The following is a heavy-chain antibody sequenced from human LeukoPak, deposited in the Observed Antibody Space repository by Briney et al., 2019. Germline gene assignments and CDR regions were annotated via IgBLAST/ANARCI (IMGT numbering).Heavy chain of an antibody. Sequence: GASVKVSCKASGYTFTNYDLTWVRQATGQGLEWMGWMNPSSGDTGYAQKFQGRLTMTRDTSISTAYMELSSLRSEDTAVYYCARGFAGYDTSDYAFSYYWGQGTLVTVSS. CDR2: MNPSSGDT. J-gene: IGHJ4*02. CDR3: ARGFAGYDTSDYAFSYY. CDR1: GYTFTNYD. D-gene: IGHD3-22*01. V-gene: IGHV1-8*01.